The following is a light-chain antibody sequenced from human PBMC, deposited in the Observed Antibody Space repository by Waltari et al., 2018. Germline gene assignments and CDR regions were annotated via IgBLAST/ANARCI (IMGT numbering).Light chain of an antibody. CDR1: RSHILNTP. V-gene: IGLV1-51*01. J-gene: IGLJ3*02. CDR3: GSWDTSLNTGV. Sequence: QSVLTQPPSVSAAPGQTVTISCSGSRSHILNTPLSWYHHLPGAAPKLLIYANNRRPSGIPDRFSCSKSGTSATLDITGLQTGDEGDYYCGSWDTSLNTGVFGGGTKLTVL. CDR2: ANN.